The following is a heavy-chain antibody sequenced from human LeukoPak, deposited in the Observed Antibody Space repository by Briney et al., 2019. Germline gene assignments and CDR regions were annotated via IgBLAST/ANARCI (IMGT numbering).Heavy chain of an antibody. J-gene: IGHJ3*02. CDR2: ITRSSYI. CDR1: GFTFSNFS. V-gene: IGHV3-21*01. Sequence: PGGSLSLSCAASGFTFSNFSMKWDRPAPGQGLEWVLSITRSSYIYYEDSVKGRFTISRDNAKNSHYLQMSRVRAEDTVVYYCAGYASSGRLDAFDIWRQGTMVTVSS. CDR3: AGYASSGRLDAFDI. D-gene: IGHD3-22*01.